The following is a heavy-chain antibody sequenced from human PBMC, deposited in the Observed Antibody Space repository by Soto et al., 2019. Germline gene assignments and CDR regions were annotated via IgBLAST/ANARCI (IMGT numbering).Heavy chain of an antibody. Sequence: EVQLLESGGGLEQPGGSLRLSCAASGFTFSSFAMRWVRQSPAKGLEWVSAISGRGSSTYYAESVKGRFTISRDNSRNTLYLQMNSLRAEDTAVYYCTKEGYCSKTSCAELGVDALDIWGQGTVVTVSS. V-gene: IGHV3-23*01. CDR3: TKEGYCSKTSCAELGVDALDI. D-gene: IGHD2-15*01. CDR1: GFTFSSFA. J-gene: IGHJ3*02. CDR2: ISGRGSST.